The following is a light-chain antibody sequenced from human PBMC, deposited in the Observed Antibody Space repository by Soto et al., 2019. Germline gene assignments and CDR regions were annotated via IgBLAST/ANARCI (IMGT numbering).Light chain of an antibody. V-gene: IGKV3-20*01. Sequence: EIVLTQSPGTLSLSPGERATLSCRASQSVSSSYLAWYQQKPGQAPGLLLYGASSRATGIPDRFSGSGSGTDFTLTISRLAPEDFALYYCHQYGSSPLFTFGPGTKVYIK. CDR3: HQYGSSPLFT. J-gene: IGKJ3*01. CDR1: QSVSSSY. CDR2: GAS.